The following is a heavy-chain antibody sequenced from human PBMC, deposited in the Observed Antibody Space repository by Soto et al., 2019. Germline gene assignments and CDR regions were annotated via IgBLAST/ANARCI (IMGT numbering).Heavy chain of an antibody. Sequence: GESLKISCKGSGYSFTSYWIGWVRQMPGKGLEWMGIIYPGDSDTRYSPSFQGQVTISADKSISTAYLQWSSLKASDTAMYYCARTTAMGSPYYYYYGMDVWGQGTTVTVS. CDR3: ARTTAMGSPYYYYYGMDV. J-gene: IGHJ6*02. CDR1: GYSFTSYW. D-gene: IGHD5-18*01. V-gene: IGHV5-51*01. CDR2: IYPGDSDT.